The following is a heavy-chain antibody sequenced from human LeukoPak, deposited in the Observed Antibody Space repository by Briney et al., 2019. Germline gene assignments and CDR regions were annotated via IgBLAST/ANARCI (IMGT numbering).Heavy chain of an antibody. CDR2: INPQKRDT. J-gene: IGHJ6*02. V-gene: IGHV1-18*01. CDR3: ARRKYGADYNGMDV. D-gene: IGHD4/OR15-4a*01. Sequence: GASAKVSRKASGYTLSSYGINWVRLAPGRGPEWIASINPQKRDTHYAQNFQGRVTVTAGTSTNTAYMELRSLRSDDTAIYYCARRKYGADYNGMDVWGQGTTVTVSS. CDR1: GYTLSSYG.